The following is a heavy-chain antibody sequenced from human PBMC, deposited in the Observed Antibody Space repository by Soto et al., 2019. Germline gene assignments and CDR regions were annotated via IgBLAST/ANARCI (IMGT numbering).Heavy chain of an antibody. D-gene: IGHD3-10*01. V-gene: IGHV4-30-4*01. CDR1: GVSISSGNHY. J-gene: IGHJ5*02. CDR3: ARTDYGTAYFDP. Sequence: SETLSLTCTVSGVSISSGNHYWSWIRQPPGKGLEWIGYIFYSGTAYYNPSLKSRLTISVDTSKNQFSLKLSSVTAADTAVYYCARTDYGTAYFDPWGHGSLVTVSS. CDR2: IFYSGTA.